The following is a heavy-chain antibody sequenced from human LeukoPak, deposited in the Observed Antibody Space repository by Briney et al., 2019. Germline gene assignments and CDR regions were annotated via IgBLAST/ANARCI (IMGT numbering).Heavy chain of an antibody. CDR2: IYYSGST. CDR3: ARDGYGDYVLDY. V-gene: IGHV4-31*02. CDR1: GFTFSSYG. D-gene: IGHD4-17*01. Sequence: LRLSCAASGFTFSSYGMHWVRQHPGKGLEWIGYIYYSGSTYYNPSLKSRVTISVDTSKNQFSLKLSSVTAADTAVYYCARDGYGDYVLDYWGQGTLVTVSS. J-gene: IGHJ4*02.